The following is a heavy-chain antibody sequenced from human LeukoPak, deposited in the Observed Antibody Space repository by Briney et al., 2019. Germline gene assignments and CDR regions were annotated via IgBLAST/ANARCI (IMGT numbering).Heavy chain of an antibody. Sequence: ASVKVSCKASGYTFTTNYIHWVRQAPGQGLEWMGTINPSGGNTGYAQKFQGRVTMTRDMSTSTVYMELSSLRSEDTAVYYCASGPPSYYYMDVWGKGTTVTVSS. CDR2: INPSGGNT. V-gene: IGHV1-46*01. CDR1: GYTFTTNY. J-gene: IGHJ6*03. CDR3: ASGPPSYYYMDV.